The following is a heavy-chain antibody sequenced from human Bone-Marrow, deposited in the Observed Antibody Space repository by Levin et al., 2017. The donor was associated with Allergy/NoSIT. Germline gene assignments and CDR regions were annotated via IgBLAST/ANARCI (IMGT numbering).Heavy chain of an antibody. Sequence: GESLKISCAASGFTFNIYAMSWVRQAPGKGLEWVSSITNSGDTTYYPDSVKGRITVSRDNSKNTMYLQMNSLRVEDTDVYYCAKGKHYDSSGEEYYYGLDVWGQGTTVTVSS. V-gene: IGHV3-23*01. D-gene: IGHD3-22*01. CDR1: GFTFNIYA. J-gene: IGHJ6*02. CDR2: ITNSGDTT. CDR3: AKGKHYDSSGEEYYYGLDV.